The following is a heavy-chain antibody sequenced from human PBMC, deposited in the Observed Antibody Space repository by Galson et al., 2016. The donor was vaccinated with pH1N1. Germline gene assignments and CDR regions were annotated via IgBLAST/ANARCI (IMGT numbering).Heavy chain of an antibody. CDR1: GGSSTGGASS. J-gene: IGHJ6*02. CDR2: LYKTGST. Sequence: ETLSLTCAVSGGSSTGGASSWNWIRQPPGKGLEWIGRLYKTGSTKYNSSLKSLVSMSGDTTKNQISLKLTSVTAADPAVYYCAREDIGVGEGGHHGMDAWGQGTTVTVSS. D-gene: IGHD2-2*01. CDR3: AREDIGVGEGGHHGMDA. V-gene: IGHV4-61*08.